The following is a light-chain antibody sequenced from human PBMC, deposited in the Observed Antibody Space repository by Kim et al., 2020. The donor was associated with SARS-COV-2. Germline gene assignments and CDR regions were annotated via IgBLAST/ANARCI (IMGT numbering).Light chain of an antibody. J-gene: IGLJ3*02. Sequence: GQRVTIACSGSSANIGSNTVNWYQQLPGTAPKPLIYSNNQRPSGVPDRFYGSKSGTSASLAISGLQSEDEAEYYCAAWDDSLNGWVFGGGTKLTVL. CDR3: AAWDDSLNGWV. CDR2: SNN. CDR1: SANIGSNT. V-gene: IGLV1-44*01.